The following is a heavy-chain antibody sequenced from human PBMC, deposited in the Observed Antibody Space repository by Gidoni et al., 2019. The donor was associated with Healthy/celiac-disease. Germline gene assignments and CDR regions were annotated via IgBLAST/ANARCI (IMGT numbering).Heavy chain of an antibody. CDR3: ARESDFWSGYYPGYYYYGMDV. D-gene: IGHD3-3*01. Sequence: EVQLVESGGGLVQPGGSLRLSCAASGFTFSSYWMSWVRQEPGKGLEWVANIKQDGSEKYYVDSVKGRFTISRDNAKNSLYLQMNSLRAEDTAVYYCARESDFWSGYYPGYYYYGMDVWGQGTTVTVSS. J-gene: IGHJ6*02. CDR2: IKQDGSEK. CDR1: GFTFSSYW. V-gene: IGHV3-7*03.